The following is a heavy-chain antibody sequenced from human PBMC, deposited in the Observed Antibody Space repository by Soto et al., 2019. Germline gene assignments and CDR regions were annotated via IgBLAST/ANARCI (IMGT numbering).Heavy chain of an antibody. CDR3: AREGGESSDGLYYFDS. J-gene: IGHJ4*02. CDR2: IYYSGNT. V-gene: IGHV4-30-4*01. CDR1: GGSTSSDNY. Sequence: SETLSLSCTVSGGSTSSDNYWSWIRQPPGKGLEWIGHIYYSGNTDYNPSLKSRLAISIDTSKNQFSLKLSSVTAADTAVYFCAREGGESSDGLYYFDSWGQGSLVTVSS. D-gene: IGHD3-16*01.